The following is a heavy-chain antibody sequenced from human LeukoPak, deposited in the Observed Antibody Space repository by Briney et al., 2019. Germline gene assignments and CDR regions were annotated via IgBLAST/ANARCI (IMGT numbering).Heavy chain of an antibody. CDR1: GFTFSSYW. D-gene: IGHD1-26*01. CDR2: IKEDGGVT. J-gene: IGHJ4*02. Sequence: GGSLRLSCAASGFTFSSYWMSWVRQAPGKGLEWVANIKEDGGVTYYVDSVKGRFTISRDNAKNSPYLQMNSLRADDTAVYYCGREVPGGATILDYWGQGTLVTVSS. V-gene: IGHV3-7*04. CDR3: GREVPGGATILDY.